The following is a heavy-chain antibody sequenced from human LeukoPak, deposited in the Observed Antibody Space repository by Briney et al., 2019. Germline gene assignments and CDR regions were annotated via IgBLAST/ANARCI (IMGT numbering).Heavy chain of an antibody. J-gene: IGHJ4*02. D-gene: IGHD2-8*01. Sequence: GGSLRLSCAASGFTFSSYAMSWARQAPGKGLEWVSAISGSGGSTYYADSVKGRFTISRDNSKNTLYLQMNSLRAEDTAVYYCAKAVWSMVRFDYWGQGTLVTVSS. V-gene: IGHV3-23*01. CDR3: AKAVWSMVRFDY. CDR1: GFTFSSYA. CDR2: ISGSGGST.